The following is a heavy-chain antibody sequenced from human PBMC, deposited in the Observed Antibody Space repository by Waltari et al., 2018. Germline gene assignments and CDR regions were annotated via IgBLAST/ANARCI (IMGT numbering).Heavy chain of an antibody. D-gene: IGHD3-22*01. V-gene: IGHV1-2*02. J-gene: IGHJ2*01. Sequence: QVQLVQSGAEVKKPGASVKVSCEASGYTFAACYIYRLRRAPGQGLEWMGWINPNGGGTNYAQKFQGRVTMTSDTSISTAYMELSGLKSDDTAVYYCARPHYCDTSGTSYFDLWGRGTLVTVSP. CDR2: INPNGGGT. CDR1: GYTFAACY. CDR3: ARPHYCDTSGTSYFDL.